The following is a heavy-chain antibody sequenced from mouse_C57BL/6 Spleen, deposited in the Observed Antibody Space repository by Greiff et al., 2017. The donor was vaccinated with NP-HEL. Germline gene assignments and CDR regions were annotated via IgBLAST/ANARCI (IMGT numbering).Heavy chain of an antibody. CDR1: GYTFTSYW. D-gene: IGHD2-2*01. CDR3: ARPVTSYWYFDV. J-gene: IGHJ1*03. CDR2: IYPGSGST. V-gene: IGHV1-55*01. Sequence: VQLQQPGAELVKPGASVKMSCKASGYTFTSYWITWVKQRPGQGLEWIGDIYPGSGSTNYNEKFKSKATLTVDTSSSTAYMQLSSLTSEDSAVYYCARPVTSYWYFDVWGTGTTVTVSS.